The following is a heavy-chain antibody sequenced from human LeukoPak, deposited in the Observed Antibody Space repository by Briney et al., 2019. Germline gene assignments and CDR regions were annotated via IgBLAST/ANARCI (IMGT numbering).Heavy chain of an antibody. V-gene: IGHV3-53*01. J-gene: IGHJ4*02. Sequence: GGSLRLSRAASGFTVSSNYMSWVRQAPGKGLEWVSVIYSGGSTYYADSVKGRFTISRDNSKNTLYLQMNSLRAEDTAVYYCARGDSGSYYPLDYWGQGTLVTVSS. CDR1: GFTVSSNY. D-gene: IGHD3-10*01. CDR3: ARGDSGSYYPLDY. CDR2: IYSGGST.